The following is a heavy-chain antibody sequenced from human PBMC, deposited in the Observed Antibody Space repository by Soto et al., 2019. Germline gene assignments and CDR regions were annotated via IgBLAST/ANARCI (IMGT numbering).Heavy chain of an antibody. Sequence: GSLQVSCKASGYPFTSYNINWVRHATGQGLEWMGWMNPNSGNTGYAKKFQDRITLTRDTSIATAYMQLSSLRSDDTAGDCCVRYGVEATYWGQGTQVTVAS. J-gene: IGHJ4*02. CDR1: GYPFTSYN. CDR2: MNPNSGNT. V-gene: IGHV1-8*01. D-gene: IGHD2-8*01. CDR3: VRYGVEATY.